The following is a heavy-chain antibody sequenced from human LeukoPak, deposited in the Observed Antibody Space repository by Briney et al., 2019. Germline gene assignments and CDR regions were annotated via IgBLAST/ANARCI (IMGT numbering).Heavy chain of an antibody. CDR2: IKSKTDGGTT. CDR3: TTDTRREHYDFWSGYYLWYFDY. Sequence: GGSLRLSCAASGFTFSNAWMSWVRQAPGKGLEWVGRIKSKTDGGTTDYAAPVKGRFTISRADSKNTLYLQMNSLKSEDTAVYYSTTDTRREHYDFWSGYYLWYFDYWGQGTLVTVSS. CDR1: GFTFSNAW. D-gene: IGHD3-3*01. J-gene: IGHJ4*02. V-gene: IGHV3-15*01.